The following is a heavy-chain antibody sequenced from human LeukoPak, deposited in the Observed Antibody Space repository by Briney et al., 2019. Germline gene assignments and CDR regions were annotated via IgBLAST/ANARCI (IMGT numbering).Heavy chain of an antibody. D-gene: IGHD3-16*01. V-gene: IGHV4-39*01. CDR3: ARRYGP. CDR2: IYYSGNT. CDR1: GGSISSTNYY. J-gene: IGHJ5*02. Sequence: SETLSLTCTVSGGSISSTNYYWGWIRQPPGKGLEWIGNIYYSGNTYYNASLKSRLTMSIDTSKNQFSLKLSSLTAADTAVYYCARRYGPWGQGTLVTVSS.